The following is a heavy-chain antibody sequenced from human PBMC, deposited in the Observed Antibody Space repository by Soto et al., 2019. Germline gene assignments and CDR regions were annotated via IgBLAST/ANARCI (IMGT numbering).Heavy chain of an antibody. J-gene: IGHJ6*02. CDR1: GFTFSTYG. CDR3: AKDLQSYGDYDYYCYGMDV. CDR2: ISYDGTNK. Sequence: QVQLVESGGGEVRLGRSLTISCAASGFTFSTYGMHWVRQTPGKGLEWVAVISYDGTNKFYSDSVKGRFTISRDNFKNTLTLQMNSLRADDTAVYSCAKDLQSYGDYDYYCYGMDVWGLGTRVTVSS. D-gene: IGHD4-17*01. V-gene: IGHV3-30*18.